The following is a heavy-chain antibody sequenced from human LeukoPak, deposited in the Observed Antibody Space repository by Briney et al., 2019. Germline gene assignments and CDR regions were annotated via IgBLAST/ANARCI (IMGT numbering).Heavy chain of an antibody. J-gene: IGHJ4*02. CDR3: ASGSLTMVRGVFVY. CDR2: ISAYNGNT. Sequence: ASVTVSCKASGYTFTSYGTSWVRPAPGQGLERMGWISAYNGNTNYAQKLQGRVTMTTDTSTSTAYMELGSLRSDDTAVYYCASGSLTMVRGVFVYWGQGTLVTVSS. CDR1: GYTFTSYG. V-gene: IGHV1-18*04. D-gene: IGHD3-10*01.